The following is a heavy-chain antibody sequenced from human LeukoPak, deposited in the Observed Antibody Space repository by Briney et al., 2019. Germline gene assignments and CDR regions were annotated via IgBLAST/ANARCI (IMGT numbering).Heavy chain of an antibody. CDR2: ISSSSSYI. J-gene: IGHJ4*02. V-gene: IGHV3-21*01. CDR3: ARDTLTYSSSWYDY. CDR1: GFTFSSYS. D-gene: IGHD6-13*01. Sequence: PGGSLRLSCAASGFTFSSYSMNWVRQAPGKGLEWVSSISSSSSYIYYADSVKGRFTISRDNAKNSLYLQMTSLRAEDTAVYYCARDTLTYSSSWYDYWGQGTLVTVSS.